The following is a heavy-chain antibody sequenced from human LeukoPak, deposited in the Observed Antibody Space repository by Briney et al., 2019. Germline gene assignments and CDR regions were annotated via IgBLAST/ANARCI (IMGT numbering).Heavy chain of an antibody. CDR3: ASQPTKVNY. CDR2: ISFDGSNK. Sequence: SCKASGGTFSSYAMHWVRQAPGKGLEWVAVISFDGSNKYYADSVKGRFTISRDNSKNTLYLQMNSLRSEDTALYYCASQPTKVNYWGQGTLVTVSS. J-gene: IGHJ4*02. V-gene: IGHV3-30-3*01. D-gene: IGHD4-11*01. CDR1: GGTFSSYA.